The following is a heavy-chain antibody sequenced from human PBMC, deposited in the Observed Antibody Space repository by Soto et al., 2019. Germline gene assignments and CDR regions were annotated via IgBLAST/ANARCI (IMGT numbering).Heavy chain of an antibody. D-gene: IGHD5-12*01. V-gene: IGHV3-48*02. CDR3: ATDYYSGAYYFDY. CDR2: ISFSGKTI. CDR1: GFTFSSHS. Sequence: GGSLRLSCAGSGFTFSSHSMNWVRQAPGKGLEWVSYISFSGKTIYYADSVKGRFTISRDNAKNSLFLQMNSLRDEDTAVYYYATDYYSGAYYFDYWGQGTLVTVS. J-gene: IGHJ4*02.